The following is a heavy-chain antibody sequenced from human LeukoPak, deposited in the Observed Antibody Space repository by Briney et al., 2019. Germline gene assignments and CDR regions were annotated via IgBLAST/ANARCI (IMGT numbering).Heavy chain of an antibody. D-gene: IGHD2-2*01. CDR1: GFTFSSYA. J-gene: IGHJ3*02. CDR2: ISGSGGST. CDR3: AKGLLYCSSTSCYQPGPNHDAFDI. V-gene: IGHV3-23*01. Sequence: GGSLRLSCAASGFTFSSYAMSWVRQAPGKGLEWVSAISGSGGSTYYADSVKGRFTISRDNSKNTLYLQMNSLRAEDTAVYYCAKGLLYCSSTSCYQPGPNHDAFDIWGQGTMVTVSS.